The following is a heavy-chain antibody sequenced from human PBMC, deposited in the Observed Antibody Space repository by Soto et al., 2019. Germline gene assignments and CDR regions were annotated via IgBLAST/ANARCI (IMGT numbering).Heavy chain of an antibody. CDR3: AKRSGSWYFFDH. CDR1: GFVFGTYP. Sequence: EVQLLASGGGLVQPGGSLRLSCTTSGFVFGTYPMAWVRQAPGKGLEWVSSISATGDNTYYADSVKGRCTISRDNSKQTVFLQMNSLGAEDSGTYYCAKRSGSWYFFDHWGQGTLVAVSS. D-gene: IGHD6-13*01. J-gene: IGHJ4*02. CDR2: ISATGDNT. V-gene: IGHV3-23*01.